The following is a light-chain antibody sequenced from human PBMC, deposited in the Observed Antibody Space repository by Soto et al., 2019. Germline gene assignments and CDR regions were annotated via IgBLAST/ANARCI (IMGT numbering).Light chain of an antibody. CDR3: QQYNSYSCT. J-gene: IGKJ3*01. CDR2: KAS. CDR1: QSISSW. Sequence: DIQMTQSPSTLSASVGDRVTITCRASQSISSWLAWYQQKPGKAPKRLIYKASSLESGVPSRFSGSGSGTEFTLTISSLQPADFATYYCQQYNSYSCTFGPGTKVDIK. V-gene: IGKV1-5*03.